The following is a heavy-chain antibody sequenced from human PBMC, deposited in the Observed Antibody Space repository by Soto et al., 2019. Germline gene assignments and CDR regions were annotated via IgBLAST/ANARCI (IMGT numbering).Heavy chain of an antibody. CDR3: ARDNQYFDWLSYPYYDYGMDV. J-gene: IGHJ6*02. CDR1: GFTFSSYG. V-gene: IGHV3-33*01. D-gene: IGHD3-9*01. CDR2: ICYDGSNK. Sequence: QVQLVESGGGVVQPGRSLRLSCAASGFTFSSYGMHWVRQAPGKGLEWVAVICYDGSNKYYADSVKGRFTISRDNSKNTLYLQMNSLRAEDTAVYYCARDNQYFDWLSYPYYDYGMDVWGQGTTVTVSS.